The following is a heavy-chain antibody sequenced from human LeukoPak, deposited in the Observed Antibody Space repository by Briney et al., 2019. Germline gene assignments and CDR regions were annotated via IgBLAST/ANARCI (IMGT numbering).Heavy chain of an antibody. CDR2: ISSSSSYI. CDR1: GFTFSSYS. J-gene: IGHJ6*02. V-gene: IGHV3-21*04. D-gene: IGHD6-19*01. CDR3: AKSPDSSGWYYYGMDV. Sequence: PGGSLRLSCAASGFTFSSYSMNWVRQAPGKGLEWVSSISSSSSYIYYADSVKGRFTISRDNSKNTLYLQMDSLRAEDTAVYYCAKSPDSSGWYYYGMDVWGQGTTVTVSS.